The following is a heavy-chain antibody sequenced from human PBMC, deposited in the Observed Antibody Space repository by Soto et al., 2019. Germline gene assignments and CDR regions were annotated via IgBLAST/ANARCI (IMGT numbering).Heavy chain of an antibody. CDR2: ISNDGSIK. V-gene: IGHV3-30*18. CDR3: AKVVRADTMSSNFYYYSGMDV. Sequence: PGGSLRLSFAASGFSFSTYGMHWVRQAPGKGLEWMAVISNDGSIKYYADSVKGRFTISRDNSKDTLFLQMNSLRGEDTAVYYCAKVVRADTMSSNFYYYSGMDVWGQGTTVTVSS. D-gene: IGHD5-18*01. J-gene: IGHJ6*02. CDR1: GFSFSTYG.